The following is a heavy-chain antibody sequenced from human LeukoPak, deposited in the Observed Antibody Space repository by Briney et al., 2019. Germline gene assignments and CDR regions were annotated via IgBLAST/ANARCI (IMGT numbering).Heavy chain of an antibody. D-gene: IGHD3-22*01. Sequence: GGSLRLSCAASGFTVITNYMNWVRQAPGKGLEWVSVVYSGGSTFYADSVKGRFTISRDNSKNTLYLQMNSLRVEDTAVYYCARLANPSGYWDWGQGTLVTVSS. J-gene: IGHJ4*02. CDR3: ARLANPSGYWD. CDR2: VYSGGST. V-gene: IGHV3-53*01. CDR1: GFTVITNY.